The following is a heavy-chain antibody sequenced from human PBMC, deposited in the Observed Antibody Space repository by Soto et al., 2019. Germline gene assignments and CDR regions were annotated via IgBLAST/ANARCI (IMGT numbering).Heavy chain of an antibody. D-gene: IGHD1-26*01. CDR3: AKDGCRVGPTLNWLDS. CDR2: VSGSGGTT. CDR1: GLSLSGYA. J-gene: IGHJ5*01. V-gene: IGHV3-23*01. Sequence: EVQLMESGGGLVQPGESLRLSCVVSGLSLSGYALSWVRQAPGKGLEWVSAVSGSGGTTYYADSVKGRFTISRDNSKNTLYLQMNGLRVEDTAKYFCAKDGCRVGPTLNWLDSWGQGTQVTVTS.